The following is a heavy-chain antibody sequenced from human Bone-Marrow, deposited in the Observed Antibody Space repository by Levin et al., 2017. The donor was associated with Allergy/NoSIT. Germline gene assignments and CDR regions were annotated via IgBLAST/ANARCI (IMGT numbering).Heavy chain of an antibody. V-gene: IGHV3-9*01. D-gene: IGHD1-26*01. J-gene: IGHJ4*02. CDR3: AKDMSGSYSLDN. CDR2: LSWNGGIM. Sequence: SLKISCAASGFSVDDYAVYWVRQAPGKGLEWVSGLSWNGGIMGYADSVKGRFTISRDNARNSLYLQMNSLRVEDTAFYYCAKDMSGSYSLDNWGQGNLVTVSS. CDR1: GFSVDDYA.